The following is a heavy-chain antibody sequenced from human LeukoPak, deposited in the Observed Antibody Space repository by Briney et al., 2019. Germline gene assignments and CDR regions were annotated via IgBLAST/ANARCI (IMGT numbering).Heavy chain of an antibody. CDR1: GGSISSYY. J-gene: IGHJ6*02. Sequence: SETLSLTCTVSGGSISSYYWSWIRQPPGKGLEWIGYIYYSGSTNYNPSLKSRVTISVDTSKNQFSLKLSSVTAADTAVYYCAGSSSWYFIGYYYYGMDVWGQGTTVTVSS. V-gene: IGHV4-59*08. CDR3: AGSSSWYFIGYYYYGMDV. D-gene: IGHD6-13*01. CDR2: IYYSGST.